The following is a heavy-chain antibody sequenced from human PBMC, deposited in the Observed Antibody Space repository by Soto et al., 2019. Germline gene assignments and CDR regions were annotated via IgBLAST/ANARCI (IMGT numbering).Heavy chain of an antibody. CDR1: GGSISGGGHY. J-gene: IGHJ4*02. V-gene: IGHV4-31*03. D-gene: IGHD2-21*01. CDR2: MYYTGDT. CDR3: ASSDPYYFFDY. Sequence: QVQLQESGPGLVRPSQTLSLTCTVSGGSISGGGHYWGWIRQPPGKGLEWIGSMYYTGDTYYNPSLKSRLSISVDTSMNQFSLELTSVTAADTAVYYCASSDPYYFFDYWGMGNLVTVSS.